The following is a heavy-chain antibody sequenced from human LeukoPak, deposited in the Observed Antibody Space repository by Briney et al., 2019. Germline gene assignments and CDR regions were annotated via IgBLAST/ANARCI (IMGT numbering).Heavy chain of an antibody. Sequence: GGSLILSCSAHGFTFSYFGMPWVRQARGKGLEWVSFIGCEGVHKYYVDSVKGRFTISKDNSKATLYLQMNSLRPEDTAAYYCAKDQHGGYSSADGGQGTLVTVFS. CDR1: GFTFSYFG. CDR3: AKDQHGGYSSAD. D-gene: IGHD3-22*01. CDR2: IGCEGVHK. J-gene: IGHJ4*02. V-gene: IGHV3-30*02.